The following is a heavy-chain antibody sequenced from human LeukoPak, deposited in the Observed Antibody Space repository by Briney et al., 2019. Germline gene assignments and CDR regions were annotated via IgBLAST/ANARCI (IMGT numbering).Heavy chain of an antibody. V-gene: IGHV3-30*14. CDR3: ASQRRVDLGFAFNL. CDR1: GFTFSSIA. CDR2: ISYDGSTT. J-gene: IGHJ3*01. Sequence: PGGSLRLSCAASGFTFSSIAMHWVRQAPGKGLEWVAVISYDGSTTYYADSVKGRFTISRDNSKNTLYLQMNSLRADDTAVYYCASQRRVDLGFAFNLWGQGTMVTVSS. D-gene: IGHD2-2*01.